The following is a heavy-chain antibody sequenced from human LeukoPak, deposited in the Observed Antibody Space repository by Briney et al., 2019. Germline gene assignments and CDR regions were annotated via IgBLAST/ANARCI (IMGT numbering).Heavy chain of an antibody. CDR3: ARDNGYCSSTSCYTELDY. CDR1: GFTFSSYS. V-gene: IGHV3-21*01. J-gene: IGHJ4*02. D-gene: IGHD2-2*02. Sequence: GGSLRLSCAASGFTFSSYSMNWVRQAPGKGLEWVSSISSSSSYIYYADSVKGRFTFSRDNAKNSLYLQMNSLRAEDTAVYYCARDNGYCSSTSCYTELDYWGQGTLVTVSS. CDR2: ISSSSSYI.